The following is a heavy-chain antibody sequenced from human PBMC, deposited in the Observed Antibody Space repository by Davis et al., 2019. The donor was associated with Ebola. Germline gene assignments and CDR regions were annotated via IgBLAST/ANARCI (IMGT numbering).Heavy chain of an antibody. Sequence: AASVKVSCKISGGTFETFAISWVRQAPGQGLEWMGWISAYNGNTNYAQKLQGRVTMTTDTSTSTAYMELRSLRSDDTAVYYCARDRGMIAAAGHFDYWGQGTLVTVSS. V-gene: IGHV1-18*01. CDR1: GGTFETFA. CDR2: ISAYNGNT. D-gene: IGHD6-13*01. J-gene: IGHJ4*02. CDR3: ARDRGMIAAAGHFDY.